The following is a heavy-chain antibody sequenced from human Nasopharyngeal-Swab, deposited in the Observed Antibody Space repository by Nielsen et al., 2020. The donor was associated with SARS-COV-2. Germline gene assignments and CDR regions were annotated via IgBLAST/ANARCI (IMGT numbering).Heavy chain of an antibody. J-gene: IGHJ6*02. CDR3: ARDQSSGWYGALYYYYGMDV. V-gene: IGHV1-3*01. CDR2: INAGNGNT. D-gene: IGHD6-19*01. CDR1: GYTFTSYA. Sequence: ASVKVSCKASGYTFTSYAMHWVRQAPGQRLEWMGWINAGNGNTKYSQKFQGRVTITRDTSAGTAYMELSSLRSEDTAVYYCARDQSSGWYGALYYYYGMDVWGQGTTVTVSS.